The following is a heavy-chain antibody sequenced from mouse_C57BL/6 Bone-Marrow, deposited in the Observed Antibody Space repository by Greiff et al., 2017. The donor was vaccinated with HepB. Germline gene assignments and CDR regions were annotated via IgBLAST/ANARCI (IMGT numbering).Heavy chain of an antibody. CDR1: GYTFTSYW. D-gene: IGHD1-1*01. CDR3: ARRGIYYGSSPFDY. CDR2: IDPSDSYT. V-gene: IGHV1-69*01. Sequence: VQLQQSGAELVMPGASVKLSCKASGYTFTSYWMHWVKQRPGQGLEWIGEIDPSDSYTNYNQKFKGKSTLTVDKSSSTAYMQLSSLTSEDSAVYYCARRGIYYGSSPFDYWGQGTTLTVSS. J-gene: IGHJ2*01.